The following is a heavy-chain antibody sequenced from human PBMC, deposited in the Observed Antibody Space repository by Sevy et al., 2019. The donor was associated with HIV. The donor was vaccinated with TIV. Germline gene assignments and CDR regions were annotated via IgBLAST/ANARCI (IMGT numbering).Heavy chain of an antibody. CDR1: GFTFGSYW. V-gene: IGHV3-7*01. J-gene: IGHJ3*02. CDR3: ARDRRRNAFDI. CDR2: IKQDGSEK. Sequence: GGSLRLSYAASGFTFGSYWMSWVRQAPGKGLEWVANIKQDGSEKNYVDSVKGRFTISRDNAKNSLYLQMNSLRAEDTAVYYCARDRRRNAFDIWGQGTMVTVSS.